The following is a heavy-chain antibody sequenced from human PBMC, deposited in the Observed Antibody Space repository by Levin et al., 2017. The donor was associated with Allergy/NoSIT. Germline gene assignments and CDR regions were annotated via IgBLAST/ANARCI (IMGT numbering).Heavy chain of an antibody. CDR2: IYDSGST. V-gene: IGHV4-34*01. Sequence: SQTLSLTCAVYGGSFSGYYWSWIRQPPGKGLEWIGEIYDSGSTNYNPSLKSRVTISLDTSKNQFSLKLSSVTAADTAVYYCTRAVIPAAVVDSWGQGTLVTVSS. CDR3: TRAVIPAAVVDS. D-gene: IGHD2-2*01. CDR1: GGSFSGYY. J-gene: IGHJ4*02.